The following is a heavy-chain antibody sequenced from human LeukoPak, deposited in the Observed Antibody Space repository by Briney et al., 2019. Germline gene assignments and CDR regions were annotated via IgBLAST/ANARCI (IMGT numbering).Heavy chain of an antibody. J-gene: IGHJ4*02. V-gene: IGHV4-4*07. CDR3: ARDFYGDDGHHPFDY. CDR1: GDSISSYY. CDR2: IYASGST. Sequence: PSETLSLTCTVSGDSISSYYWSWIRQPAGKGLEWIGRIYASGSTNYNPSLKSRVTISMDKSKNHFSLNLKSVTAADTAFYYCARDFYGDDGHHPFDYWGQGIQVTVSS. D-gene: IGHD2/OR15-2a*01.